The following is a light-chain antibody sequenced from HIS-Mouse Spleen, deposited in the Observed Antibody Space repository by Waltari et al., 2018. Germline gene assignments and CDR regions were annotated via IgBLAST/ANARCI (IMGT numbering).Light chain of an antibody. CDR3: QQRSNWLT. J-gene: IGKJ4*01. CDR1: QSVSSY. V-gene: IGKV3-11*01. CDR2: DAS. Sequence: EIVLTQSPATLSLSPGERATLACRASQSVSSYLAWYQQKPGQAPRLLISDASNRATGIPARVSGSGSGTDFTLTISSLEPEDFAVYYCQQRSNWLTFGGGTKVEIK.